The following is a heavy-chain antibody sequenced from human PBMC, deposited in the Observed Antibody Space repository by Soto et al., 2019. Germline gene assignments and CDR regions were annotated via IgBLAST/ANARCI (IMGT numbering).Heavy chain of an antibody. D-gene: IGHD5-12*01. J-gene: IGHJ5*02. CDR2: ISSSSSSI. CDR1: GFTFSTYT. V-gene: IGHV3-21*01. CDR3: ARLVATTPDWFAP. Sequence: EVQLVESGGGLVKPGGSLRLSCVASGFTFSTYTMNWVRQAPGKGLEWVSSISSSSSSIYYADSVKGRFTISRDNAKKSLYLQMNSRRAEYTAVYYCARLVATTPDWFAPWGQGTLVTVSS.